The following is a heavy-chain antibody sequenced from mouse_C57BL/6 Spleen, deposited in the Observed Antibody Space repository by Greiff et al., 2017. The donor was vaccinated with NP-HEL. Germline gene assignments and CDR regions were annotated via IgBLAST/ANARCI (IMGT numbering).Heavy chain of an antibody. J-gene: IGHJ2*01. V-gene: IGHV1-52*01. Sequence: VQLQQPGAELVRPGSSVKLSCKASGYTFTSYWMHWVKQRPIQGLEWIGNIDPSDSETHYNQKFKDKATLTVDKSSSTAYMQLSSLTSEDSAGYYCARWTTVVADFDYWGQGTTLTVSS. CDR3: ARWTTVVADFDY. CDR1: GYTFTSYW. D-gene: IGHD1-1*01. CDR2: IDPSDSET.